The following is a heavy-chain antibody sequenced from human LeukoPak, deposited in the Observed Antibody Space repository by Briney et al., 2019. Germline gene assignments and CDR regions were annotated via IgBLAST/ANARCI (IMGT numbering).Heavy chain of an antibody. CDR2: ISAYNGNT. J-gene: IGHJ5*02. D-gene: IGHD6-13*01. CDR3: ARGRYSSSWYFGVWFDP. CDR1: GYSFTNYG. V-gene: IGHV1-18*01. Sequence: ASVKVSCKTSGYSFTNYGITWVRQAPGQGLEWMGWISAYNGNTNYAQKLQGRVTMTTDTSTSTAYMELSRLRSDDTAVYYCARGRYSSSWYFGVWFDPWGQGTLVTVSS.